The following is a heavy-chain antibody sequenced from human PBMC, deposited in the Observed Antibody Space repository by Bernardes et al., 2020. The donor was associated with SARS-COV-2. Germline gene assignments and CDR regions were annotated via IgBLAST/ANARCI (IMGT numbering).Heavy chain of an antibody. J-gene: IGHJ5*02. D-gene: IGHD2-15*01. V-gene: IGHV5-51*01. CDR1: GYGFSDYW. Sequence: GESLKISCQGSGYGFSDYWILWVRQKSGKGLEWMGTIYPDDSATRYNPSFQGQVTMSVDKSIRTAYLHWSNLKASDTGIYYCARLNCYGATCPRQQHYFDPWGQGTLVTVSS. CDR3: ARLNCYGATCPRQQHYFDP. CDR2: IYPDDSAT.